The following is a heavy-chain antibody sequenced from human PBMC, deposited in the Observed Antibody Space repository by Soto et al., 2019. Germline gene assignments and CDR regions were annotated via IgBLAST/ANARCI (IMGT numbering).Heavy chain of an antibody. D-gene: IGHD3-10*01. CDR3: ARGQITMVRKLFDY. CDR2: IYYSGST. V-gene: IGHV4-61*01. Sequence: QVQLQESGPGLVKPSETLSLTCTVSGGSVSSGSYYWSWIRQPPGKGLEWIGYIYYSGSTNYNPYLNSRVSISVDTYKNQFSLKLSSVTAADTAVYYCARGQITMVRKLFDYWGQGTLVTVSS. J-gene: IGHJ4*02. CDR1: GGSVSSGSYY.